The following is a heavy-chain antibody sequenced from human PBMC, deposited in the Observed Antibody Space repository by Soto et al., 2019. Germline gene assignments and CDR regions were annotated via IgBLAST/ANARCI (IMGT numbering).Heavy chain of an antibody. CDR3: VRTSLAVAAATREDY. CDR1: GFTFSNYG. CDR2: INSDGSST. D-gene: IGHD2-15*01. V-gene: IGHV3-74*01. J-gene: IGHJ4*02. Sequence: GXSLRLSCAASGFTFSNYGMHWVSRINSDGSSTSCADSVKGRFTISSDNAKNTLYLQMNSLRAEDTAVYYCVRTSLAVAAATREDYWGQGTLVTVSS.